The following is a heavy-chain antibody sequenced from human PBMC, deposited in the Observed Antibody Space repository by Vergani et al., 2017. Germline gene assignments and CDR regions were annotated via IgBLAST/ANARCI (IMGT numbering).Heavy chain of an antibody. J-gene: IGHJ3*02. CDR2: IYYSGST. D-gene: IGHD3-3*01. Sequence: QVQLQQWGAGLLKPSETLCLTCAVYGGSFSGYYWSWIRQPPGKGLEWIGYIYYSGSTYYNPSLKSRVTISVDTSKNQFSLKLSSVTAADTAVYYCARAPIGSXIFGVVIIRFAFDIWGQGTMVTVSS. CDR1: GGSFSGYY. V-gene: IGHV4-34*01. CDR3: ARAPIGSXIFGVVIIRFAFDI.